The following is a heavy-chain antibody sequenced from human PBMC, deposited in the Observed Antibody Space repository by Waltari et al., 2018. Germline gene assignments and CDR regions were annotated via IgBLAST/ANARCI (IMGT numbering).Heavy chain of an antibody. CDR1: GVSISSYY. D-gene: IGHD2-2*01. J-gene: IGHJ3*02. V-gene: IGHV4-4*07. CDR3: ARDLWSSSTRTDAFDI. Sequence: QVQLQESGPGLVKPSETLSLTCPVSGVSISSYYWSWIRQPAGKGLEWIGRIYTSGSTNYNPSLKSRVTMSVDTSKNQFSLKLSSVTAADTAVYYCARDLWSSSTRTDAFDIWGQGTMVTVSS. CDR2: IYTSGST.